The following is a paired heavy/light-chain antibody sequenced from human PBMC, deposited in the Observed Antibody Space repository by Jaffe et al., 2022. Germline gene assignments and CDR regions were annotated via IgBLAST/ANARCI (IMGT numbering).Light chain of an antibody. V-gene: IGKV3-20*01. CDR3: QHYGSSPNT. CDR1: QSVSSSY. CDR2: GAS. Sequence: EIVLTQSPGTLSLSPGERATLSCRASQSVSSSYLAWYQQKPGQAPRLLIYGASTRATGIPDRFSGSGSGTDFTLTISRLEPEDFAVYYCQHYGSSPNTFGQGTKLEIK. J-gene: IGKJ2*01.
Heavy chain of an antibody. CDR1: GYSISSGYH. D-gene: IGHD3-10*01. J-gene: IGHJ5*02. CDR2: IYHSGVT. CDR3: ARAGETFYVSGTYTNWFDP. Sequence: QVQLQESGPGLVKPSETLSLTCAVSGYSISSGYHWGWIRQPPGKGLEWIGSIYHSGVTYYNPSLKSRVTISVDTSKNHFSLKLSSVTAADTAVYYCARAGETFYVSGTYTNWFDPWGQGTLVTVSS. V-gene: IGHV4-38-2*01.